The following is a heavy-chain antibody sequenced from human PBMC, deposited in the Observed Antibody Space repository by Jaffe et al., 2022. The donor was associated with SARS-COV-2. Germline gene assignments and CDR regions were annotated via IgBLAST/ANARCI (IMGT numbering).Heavy chain of an antibody. J-gene: IGHJ4*02. Sequence: QVQLQESGPGLVKPSETLSLTCTVSGASVSSSTSYWGWIRQPPGRGLEWIACLYYSGSTYYNPSLKSRLTISVDTSKNQFSLKLSSVTAADTAVYYCARHVYSRGSLPYYLDYWGQGTLVTVSS. CDR1: GASVSSSTSY. CDR3: ARHVYSRGSLPYYLDY. D-gene: IGHD6-13*01. CDR2: LYYSGST. V-gene: IGHV4-39*01.